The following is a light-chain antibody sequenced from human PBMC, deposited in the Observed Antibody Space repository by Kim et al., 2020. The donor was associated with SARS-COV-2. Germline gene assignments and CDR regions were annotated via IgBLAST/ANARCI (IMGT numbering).Light chain of an antibody. Sequence: VSPGERATLSCRASQSVSSNVAWYQQKPGQAPRLLIYGASPRATGIPARFSGSGSGTEFTLTISSLQSEDFAVYFCQQCNNWPWTFGQGTKVEIK. CDR3: QQCNNWPWT. V-gene: IGKV3-15*01. CDR2: GAS. J-gene: IGKJ1*01. CDR1: QSVSSN.